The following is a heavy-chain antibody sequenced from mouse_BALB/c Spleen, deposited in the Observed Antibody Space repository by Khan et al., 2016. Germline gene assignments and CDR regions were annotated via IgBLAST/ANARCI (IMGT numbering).Heavy chain of an antibody. D-gene: IGHD2-3*01. CDR2: IDPANVNT. CDR3: TREGYYPY. J-gene: IGHJ2*01. V-gene: IGHV14-3*02. Sequence: VQLQQSGAELVKPGASVKLSCTASGFNIKDTYMHWVKQRPEQGLEWIGRIDPANVNTKYDPKFQGMATITADTSSNTAYLQLSSLTSEDTAVYYCTREGYYPYWGQGTTLTVSS. CDR1: GFNIKDTY.